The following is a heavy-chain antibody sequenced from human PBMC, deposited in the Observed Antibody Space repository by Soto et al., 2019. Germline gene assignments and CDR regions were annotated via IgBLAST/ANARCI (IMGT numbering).Heavy chain of an antibody. D-gene: IGHD2-21*01. CDR1: GDSITSYN. Sequence: QVQLQESGPGLVKPSETLSLTCTVSGDSITSYNWNWLRQPPGKALEWIRYVYSSGSTNYNPSLKSRVTISVDTSRNQFSLKVNSVTAADTAMYYCARRAVVAVTGSLDNWLDPWGQGILVTVSS. CDR2: VYSSGST. V-gene: IGHV4-59*01. J-gene: IGHJ5*02. CDR3: ARRAVVAVTGSLDNWLDP.